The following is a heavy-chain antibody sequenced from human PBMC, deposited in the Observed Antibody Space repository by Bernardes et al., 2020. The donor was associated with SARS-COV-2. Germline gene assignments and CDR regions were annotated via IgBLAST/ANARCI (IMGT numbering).Heavy chain of an antibody. V-gene: IGHV3-74*01. CDR1: GFTFSSYW. CDR3: VREIRYYSTTKCNPPANAVDI. J-gene: IGHJ3*02. D-gene: IGHD2-2*01. CDR2: INNDGSST. Sequence: VRSLILSCVASGFTFSSYWMHWVRQAPGKGLVWVSRINNDGSSTNYADSVKGRFTICRDNGKNTLYLQMNSLRAEDTAVYYCVREIRYYSTTKCNPPANAVDIWGEGKMVTVSS.